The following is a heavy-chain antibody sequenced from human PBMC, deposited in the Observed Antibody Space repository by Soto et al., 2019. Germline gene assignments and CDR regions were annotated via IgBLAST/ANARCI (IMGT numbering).Heavy chain of an antibody. Sequence: EVLLLESGGGLVQPGGSLRLSCEASGFSFSSFAMNWVRQAPGKGLEWVSAIGDSGASTYYADSVKGRFTISRDNSRNTLYLQLNSLRAEDTALYYCAQGVELDVWGNGTTVTVSS. V-gene: IGHV3-23*01. CDR3: AQGVELDV. D-gene: IGHD1-26*01. J-gene: IGHJ6*04. CDR2: IGDSGAST. CDR1: GFSFSSFA.